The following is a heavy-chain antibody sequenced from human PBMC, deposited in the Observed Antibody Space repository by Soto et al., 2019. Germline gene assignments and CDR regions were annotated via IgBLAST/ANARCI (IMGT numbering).Heavy chain of an antibody. D-gene: IGHD6-6*01. CDR3: ASIAARFHWFDP. J-gene: IGHJ5*02. Sequence: PSETLSLTCTVSGGSISSSSYYWGWIRQPPGKGLEWIGSIYYSGSTYYNPSLKSRVTISVDTSKNQFSLKLSSVTAADTAVYYCASIAARFHWFDPWGQGTLVTVSS. CDR1: GGSISSSSYY. CDR2: IYYSGST. V-gene: IGHV4-39*01.